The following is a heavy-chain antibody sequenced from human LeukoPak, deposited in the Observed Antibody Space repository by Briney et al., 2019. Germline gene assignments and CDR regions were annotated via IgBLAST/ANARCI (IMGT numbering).Heavy chain of an antibody. Sequence: SETLSLTCTVSGGSISSSSYYWGWIRQPPGKGLEWIGSIYYSRSTYYNPSLKSRVTISVDTSKNQFSLKLSSVTAADTAVYYCARASYGSGSRDYFDYWGRGTLVTVSS. V-gene: IGHV4-39*07. CDR1: GGSISSSSYY. CDR2: IYYSRST. CDR3: ARASYGSGSRDYFDY. D-gene: IGHD3-10*01. J-gene: IGHJ4*02.